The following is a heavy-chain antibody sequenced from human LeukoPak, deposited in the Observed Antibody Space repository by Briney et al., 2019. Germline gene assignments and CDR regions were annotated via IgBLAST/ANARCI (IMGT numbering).Heavy chain of an antibody. Sequence: ASVKVSCKVSGYTLTELSMHWVRQAPGKGLEWMGGFDPEDGETIYAQKFQGRVTMTEDTSTDTAYMELSSLRSEDTAVYYCAIVVARGEQWLVQGYFDYWGQGTLVTVSS. CDR3: AIVVARGEQWLVQGYFDY. V-gene: IGHV1-24*01. J-gene: IGHJ4*02. CDR1: GYTLTELS. D-gene: IGHD6-19*01. CDR2: FDPEDGET.